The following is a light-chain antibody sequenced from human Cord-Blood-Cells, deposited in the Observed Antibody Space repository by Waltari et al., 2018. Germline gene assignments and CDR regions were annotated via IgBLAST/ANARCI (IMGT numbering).Light chain of an antibody. CDR1: QSVSSSY. CDR2: GAS. V-gene: IGKV3-20*01. CDR3: QQYGSSPWT. Sequence: EIVLTQSPGTLSLSPGERATLSGRASQSVSSSYLAWCHQKPGQAPRPLIYGASSRATGIPDRVSGSGSGTDFTLTISRLEPEDFAVYYCQQYGSSPWTFGQGTKVEIK. J-gene: IGKJ1*01.